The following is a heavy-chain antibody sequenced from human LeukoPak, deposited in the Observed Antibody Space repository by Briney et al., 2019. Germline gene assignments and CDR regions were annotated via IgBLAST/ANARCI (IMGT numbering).Heavy chain of an antibody. Sequence: PWGSLRLSCAASGFTFSSYSMIWVRQAPGKGLEWVSSISSSSSYIYYADSVKGRFTISRDNAKNSLYLQMNSLRAEDTAVYYCARDKVATIPSTAFDIWGQGTMVTLSS. CDR3: ARDKVATIPSTAFDI. CDR1: GFTFSSYS. CDR2: ISSSSSYI. J-gene: IGHJ3*02. D-gene: IGHD5-12*01. V-gene: IGHV3-21*01.